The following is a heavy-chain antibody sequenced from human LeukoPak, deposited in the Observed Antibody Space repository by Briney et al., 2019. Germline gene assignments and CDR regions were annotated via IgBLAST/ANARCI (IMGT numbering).Heavy chain of an antibody. J-gene: IGHJ4*02. CDR3: AREGYYYFDY. CDR1: GFSFNNYW. V-gene: IGHV3-48*01. CDR2: ISSSSSTI. D-gene: IGHD1-26*01. Sequence: PGGSLRLSCAASGFSFNNYWMNWVRQAPGKGLEWVSYISSSSSTIYYADSVKGRFTISRDNAKNSLYLQMNSLRAEDTALYYCAREGYYYFDYWGQGTLVTVSS.